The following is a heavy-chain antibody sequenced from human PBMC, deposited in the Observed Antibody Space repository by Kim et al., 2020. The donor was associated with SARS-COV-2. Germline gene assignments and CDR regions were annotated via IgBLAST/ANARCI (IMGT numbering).Heavy chain of an antibody. CDR2: ISTGSSYI. CDR1: GFTFSSYS. J-gene: IGHJ4*02. CDR3: ATRTSRCMNSWYVVEF. D-gene: IGHD6-13*01. V-gene: IGHV3-21*01. Sequence: GGSLRLSCAASGFTFSSYSMSWVRHLPGKGLEWVASISTGSSYIYYADSLKGRFTISRDNAEKLLYLEMNSLRAEDTALYYCATRTSRCMNSWYVVEFWREETVLTVPS.